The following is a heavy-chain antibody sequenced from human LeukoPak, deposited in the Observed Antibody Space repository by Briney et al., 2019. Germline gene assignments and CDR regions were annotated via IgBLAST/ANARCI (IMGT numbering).Heavy chain of an antibody. D-gene: IGHD4-17*01. CDR2: ISSSGSTI. V-gene: IGHV3-48*03. Sequence: GGSLRLSCAASGFTFSSYEMNWVRQAPGKGLEWVSYISSSGSTIYYADSVKGRFTISRDNAKNTLYLQMNSLRAEDTAVYYCAREDGYGDYGGAFDIWGQGTMVTVSS. CDR3: AREDGYGDYGGAFDI. CDR1: GFTFSSYE. J-gene: IGHJ3*02.